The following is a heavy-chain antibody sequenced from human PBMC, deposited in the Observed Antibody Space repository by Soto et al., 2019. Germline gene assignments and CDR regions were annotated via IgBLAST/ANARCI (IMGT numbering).Heavy chain of an antibody. J-gene: IGHJ4*02. CDR3: AKSVAKTMTTLSTRYYDS. V-gene: IGHV3-23*01. Sequence: PVGSLRLSCAASGFTFSSYAMSWVRQAPGKGLEWVSAISGSGGSTYYADSVKGRFTISRDNSKNTLYLQMNSLRAEDTAVYYCAKSVAKTMTTLSTRYYDSWGQGTLVTVSS. CDR1: GFTFSSYA. CDR2: ISGSGGST. D-gene: IGHD4-17*01.